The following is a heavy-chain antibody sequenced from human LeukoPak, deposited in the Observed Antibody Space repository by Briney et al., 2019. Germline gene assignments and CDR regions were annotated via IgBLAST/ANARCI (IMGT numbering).Heavy chain of an antibody. V-gene: IGHV3-11*01. Sequence: GGSLRLSCAVSAFTFSDNYMTWIRQAPGKGLESVSYISPSGTDISYADSVKGRFTISRDNAKNSLYLQMNSLRAEDTAVYYCARDLYSGSYYDFDYWGQGTLVTVSS. CDR3: ARDLYSGSYYDFDY. CDR1: AFTFSDNY. J-gene: IGHJ4*02. CDR2: ISPSGTDI. D-gene: IGHD1-26*01.